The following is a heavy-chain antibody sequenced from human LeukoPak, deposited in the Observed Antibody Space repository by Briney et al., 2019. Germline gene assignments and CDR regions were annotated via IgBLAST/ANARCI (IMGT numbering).Heavy chain of an antibody. V-gene: IGHV3-23*01. D-gene: IGHD3-3*01. Sequence: PGGSLRLSCAASGFTFSSYAMSWVRQAPGKGLEWVSAISGSGGSTYYADSVKGRFTISRDNAKNSLYLQMNSLRAEDTAVYYCASGRDFGVVFDHWGQRTLVTVSS. J-gene: IGHJ4*02. CDR2: ISGSGGST. CDR3: ASGRDFGVVFDH. CDR1: GFTFSSYA.